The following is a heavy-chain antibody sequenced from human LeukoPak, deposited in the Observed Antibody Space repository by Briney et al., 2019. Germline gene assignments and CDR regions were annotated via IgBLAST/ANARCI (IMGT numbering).Heavy chain of an antibody. CDR3: ARDIRTCGGDCYYYFDY. CDR2: INPNSGGT. Sequence: ASVRVSCKASGYTFTRYGITWVRQAPGQGLEWMGGINPNSGGTNYAQKFQGRVTMTRDTSISTAYMELSRLRSDDTAVYYCARDIRTCGGDCYYYFDYWGQGTLVTVSS. D-gene: IGHD2-21*02. J-gene: IGHJ4*02. V-gene: IGHV1-2*02. CDR1: GYTFTRYG.